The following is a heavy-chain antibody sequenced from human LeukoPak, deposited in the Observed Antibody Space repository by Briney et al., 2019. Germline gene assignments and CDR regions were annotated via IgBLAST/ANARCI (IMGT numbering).Heavy chain of an antibody. CDR3: ARDPPSSGRSSWFDY. CDR2: IWYDGSNK. D-gene: IGHD6-19*01. CDR1: GFTFSSYG. J-gene: IGHJ4*02. V-gene: IGHV3-33*01. Sequence: GGSLRLSCAASGFTFSSYGMHWVRQAPGKGLEWVAVIWYDGSNKYYADSVKGRFTISRDNSKNTLYLQMNSLRAEDTAVYYCARDPPSSGRSSWFDYWGQGTLVTVSS.